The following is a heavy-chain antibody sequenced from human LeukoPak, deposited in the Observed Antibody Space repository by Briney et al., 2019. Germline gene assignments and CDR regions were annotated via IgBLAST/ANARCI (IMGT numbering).Heavy chain of an antibody. J-gene: IGHJ4*02. Sequence: PGGSLRLSCAASGFTLSSYAMSWVRQVPGKGLEWVSSISSGSNSIYYADSVKGRFTISRDNSKNTLYLQMNSLRAEDTAVYYCAREGIGVNDYYDSSGYLGNWGQGTLVTVSS. CDR2: ISSGSNSI. V-gene: IGHV3-21*01. D-gene: IGHD3-22*01. CDR3: AREGIGVNDYYDSSGYLGN. CDR1: GFTLSSYA.